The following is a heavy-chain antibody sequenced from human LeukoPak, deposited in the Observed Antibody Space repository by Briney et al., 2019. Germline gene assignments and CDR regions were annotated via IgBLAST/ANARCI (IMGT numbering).Heavy chain of an antibody. V-gene: IGHV3-30*14. CDR3: ARDNLIFGVPSGWFDP. CDR2: ISYDGSNK. J-gene: IGHJ5*01. CDR1: GFTFSSYA. D-gene: IGHD3-3*01. Sequence: GRSLRLSCAASGFTFSSYAMHWVRQAPGKGLEWVAVISYDGSNKYYADSVKGRFTISRDNSKNTVYLQMGSLRAEDMAVYYCARDNLIFGVPSGWFDPWGQGTLVTVSS.